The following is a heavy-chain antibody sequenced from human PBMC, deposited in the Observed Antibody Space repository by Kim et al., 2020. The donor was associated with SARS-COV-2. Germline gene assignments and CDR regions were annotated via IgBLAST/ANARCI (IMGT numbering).Heavy chain of an antibody. Sequence: SVKVSCKASGGTFSSYAISWVRQAPGQGLEWMGGIIPIFGTANYAQKFQGRVTITADESTSTAYMELSSLRSEDTAVYYCARDRDYYDSSGYYPDAFDIWGQGTMVTVSS. J-gene: IGHJ3*02. CDR1: GGTFSSYA. D-gene: IGHD3-22*01. CDR2: IIPIFGTA. V-gene: IGHV1-69*13. CDR3: ARDRDYYDSSGYYPDAFDI.